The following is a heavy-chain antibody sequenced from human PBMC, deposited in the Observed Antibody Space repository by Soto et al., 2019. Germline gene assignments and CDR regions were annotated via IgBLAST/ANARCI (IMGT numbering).Heavy chain of an antibody. J-gene: IGHJ6*02. CDR1: GGSISGGGYS. CDR3: ARAVVYYYYGMDV. V-gene: IGHV4-30-2*01. Sequence: TLSLTCAVSGGSISGGGYSWSWIRQPPGKGLEWIGYIYHSGSTYYNPSLKSRVTISVDRSKNQFSLKLSSVTAADTAVYYCARAVVYYYYGMDVWRQGTTVTVSS. CDR2: IYHSGST.